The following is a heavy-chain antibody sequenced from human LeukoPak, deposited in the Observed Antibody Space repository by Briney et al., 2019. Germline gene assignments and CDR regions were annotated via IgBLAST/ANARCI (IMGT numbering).Heavy chain of an antibody. J-gene: IGHJ3*02. CDR2: ISYDGSNK. CDR1: GFTFSSYA. V-gene: IGHV3-30*09. D-gene: IGHD2-15*01. CDR3: ARVSPSPGYSLTSFDI. Sequence: GGSLRLSCAASGFTFSSYAMHWVRQAPGKGLEWVAVISYDGSNKYYADSVKGRFAISRDNSKNTLYLQMNSLRVEDTAVYYCARVSPSPGYSLTSFDIWGQGTMDTVSS.